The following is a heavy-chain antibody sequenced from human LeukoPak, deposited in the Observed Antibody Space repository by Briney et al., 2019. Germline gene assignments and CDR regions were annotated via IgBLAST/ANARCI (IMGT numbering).Heavy chain of an antibody. CDR2: IYYSGST. D-gene: IGHD3-10*01. J-gene: IGHJ4*02. CDR1: GGSISSYY. CDR3: ARGYYGSGSYYRL. V-gene: IGHV4-59*01. Sequence: PSETLSLTCTVSGGSISSYYWSWIRQPPGKGLEWTGYIYYSGSTNYNPSLKSRVTISVDTSKNQFSLKLSSVTAADTAVYYCARGYYGSGSYYRLWGQGTLVTVSS.